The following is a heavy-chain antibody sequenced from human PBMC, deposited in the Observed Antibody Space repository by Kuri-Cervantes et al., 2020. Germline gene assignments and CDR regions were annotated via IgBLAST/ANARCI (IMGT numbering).Heavy chain of an antibody. D-gene: IGHD2-15*01. V-gene: IGHV3-30-3*01. Sequence: GESLKISCAASGFTFSSYAMHWVRQAPGKGLEWVAVISYDGSNKYYADSVKGRFTISRDNSKNTLYLQMNSLRAEDTAVYYCASEYCSGGSCYSVDAFDIWGQGTMVTVSS. CDR3: ASEYCSGGSCYSVDAFDI. CDR1: GFTFSSYA. J-gene: IGHJ3*02. CDR2: ISYDGSNK.